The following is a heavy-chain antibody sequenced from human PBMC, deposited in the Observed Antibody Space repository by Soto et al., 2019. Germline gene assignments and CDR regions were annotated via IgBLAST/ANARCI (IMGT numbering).Heavy chain of an antibody. V-gene: IGHV4-31*03. J-gene: IGHJ3*02. D-gene: IGHD6-6*01. CDR2: IYYSGNT. CDR1: GGSISSGAYY. Sequence: QVQLQESGPGLVKPSQTLSLTCTVSGGSISSGAYYWSWIRQHPGEALEWIGYIYYSGNTYYNPSLKSRVMISVDTSKNQFSLRLSSVTAADTAVYYCARVGISSSDAFDTWGHGTMVTVSS. CDR3: ARVGISSSDAFDT.